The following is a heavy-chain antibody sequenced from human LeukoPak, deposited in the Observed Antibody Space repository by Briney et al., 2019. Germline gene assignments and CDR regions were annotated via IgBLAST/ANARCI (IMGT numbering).Heavy chain of an antibody. CDR3: AREDCSGGSCQNWFDP. CDR2: ISAYNGNT. CDR1: GYTFTSYG. D-gene: IGHD2-15*01. J-gene: IGHJ5*02. Sequence: ASVKVSCKASGYTFTSYGISWVRQAPGQGLEWMGWISAYNGNTNYAQKFQGRVTITADESTSTAYMELSSLRSEDTAVYYCAREDCSGGSCQNWFDPWGQGTLVTVSS. V-gene: IGHV1-18*01.